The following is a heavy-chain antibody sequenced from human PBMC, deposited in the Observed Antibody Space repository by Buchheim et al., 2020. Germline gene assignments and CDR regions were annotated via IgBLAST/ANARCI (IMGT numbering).Heavy chain of an antibody. J-gene: IGHJ6*02. Sequence: QVQLQQWGAGLLKPSETLSLTCAVYGGSFSGYYWSWIRQPPGKGLEWIGEINHSGSTNYNPSLKSRVTISVDTSKNQLSLKLSSVTAADTAVYYCARGPYYGSGRGYYYYGMDVWGQGTT. CDR1: GGSFSGYY. D-gene: IGHD3-10*01. CDR2: INHSGST. V-gene: IGHV4-34*01. CDR3: ARGPYYGSGRGYYYYGMDV.